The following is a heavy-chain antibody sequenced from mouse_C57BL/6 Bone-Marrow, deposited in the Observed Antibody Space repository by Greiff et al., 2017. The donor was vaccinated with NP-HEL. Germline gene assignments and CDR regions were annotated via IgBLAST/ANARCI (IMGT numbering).Heavy chain of an antibody. D-gene: IGHD1-1*02. CDR2: IYPRSGNT. J-gene: IGHJ2*01. CDR1: GYTFTSYG. Sequence: VQLQQSGAELARPGASVKLSCKASGYTFTSYGISWVKQRTGQGLEWIGEIYPRSGNTKYNEKFKGKATMTADKSSSTAYMELLSLTSYDSAVYFCSIWGRLYFDYWGQGTTLTVSS. V-gene: IGHV1-81*01. CDR3: SIWGRLYFDY.